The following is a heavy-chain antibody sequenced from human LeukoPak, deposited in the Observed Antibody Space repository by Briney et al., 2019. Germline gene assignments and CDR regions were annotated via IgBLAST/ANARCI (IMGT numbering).Heavy chain of an antibody. J-gene: IGHJ5*02. CDR1: GYSFTSYW. V-gene: IGHV5-51*01. CDR2: IYPGNPDT. Sequence: GESLKISCKGSGYSFTSYWIGWVRKLPGKGLEWMGFIYPGNPDTRYSPSFQGQVTISAGKSISTAYLQWSSLKASDTAMYYCARLSCSSTSCYPLPDWFDPWGQGTLVTVSS. D-gene: IGHD2-2*01. CDR3: ARLSCSSTSCYPLPDWFDP.